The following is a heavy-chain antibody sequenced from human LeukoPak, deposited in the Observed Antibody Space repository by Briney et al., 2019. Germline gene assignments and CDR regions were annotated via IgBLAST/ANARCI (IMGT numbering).Heavy chain of an antibody. Sequence: GGSLRLSCAVSGFTFSNAWMSWVRQAPGKGLEWVGRIKSKTDGGTTDYAAPVKGRFTISRDDSKNTLYLQMNSLKTEDTAVHYCTTDTTDIVVVVAATASGSFDIWGQGTMVTVSS. CDR1: GFTFSNAW. V-gene: IGHV3-15*01. D-gene: IGHD2-15*01. J-gene: IGHJ3*02. CDR2: IKSKTDGGTT. CDR3: TTDTTDIVVVVAATASGSFDI.